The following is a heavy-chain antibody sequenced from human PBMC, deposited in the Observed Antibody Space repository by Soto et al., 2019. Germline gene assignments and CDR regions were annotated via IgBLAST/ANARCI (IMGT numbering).Heavy chain of an antibody. CDR2: MNPNSGNT. V-gene: IGHV1-8*01. CDR3: AVHAEPLWYFAL. CDR1: GYTFTSYD. D-gene: IGHD1-1*01. J-gene: IGHJ2*01. Sequence: QVPLVQSGAEVKKPGASVKVSCKASGYTFTSYDINWVRQATGQGLEWMGWMNPNSGNTGYAQKFQGRVTMTRNTAISTAYMELSSLRAEDTAVYYCAVHAEPLWYFALWGRGTLVTVSS.